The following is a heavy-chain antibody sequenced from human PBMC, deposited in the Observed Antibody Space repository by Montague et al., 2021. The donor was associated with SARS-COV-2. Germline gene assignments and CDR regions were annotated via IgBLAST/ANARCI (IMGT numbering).Heavy chain of an antibody. V-gene: IGHV4-39*01. J-gene: IGHJ4*02. D-gene: IGHD6-19*01. CDR3: ARHLPGIVVAEPAAADY. Sequence: SETLSFTCTVSGGSISSSSYYWGWIRQPPGKGLEWIGSFYYSGSTYCNPSLKSRVTISVDTSKNQFSLKMSSVTAADTAVYYCARHLPGIVVAEPAAADYWGQGTLVTVSS. CDR1: GGSISSSSYY. CDR2: FYYSGST.